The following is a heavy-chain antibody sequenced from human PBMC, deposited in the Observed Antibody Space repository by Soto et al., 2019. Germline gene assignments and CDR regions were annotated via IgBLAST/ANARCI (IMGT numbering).Heavy chain of an antibody. Sequence: ASVKVSCTASGYTFTSYAMHWVRQAPGQRLEWMGWINAGNGNTKYSQKFQGRVTITRDTSASTAYMELSSLRSEDTAVYYCAREYYDFWSGYGDAFDIWGQGTMVTVSS. CDR3: AREYYDFWSGYGDAFDI. CDR1: GYTFTSYA. D-gene: IGHD3-3*01. CDR2: INAGNGNT. J-gene: IGHJ3*02. V-gene: IGHV1-3*01.